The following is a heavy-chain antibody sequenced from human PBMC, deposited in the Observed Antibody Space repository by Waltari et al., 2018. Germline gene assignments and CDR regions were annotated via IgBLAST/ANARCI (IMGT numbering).Heavy chain of an antibody. CDR1: GGSFSGYY. J-gene: IGHJ4*02. Sequence: QVQLQQWGAGLLKPSETLSLTCAVYGGSFSGYYWSWIRQPPGKGLEWIGEINHSGSTNYTPSLKSRVTISVDTSKNQFSLKLSSVTAADTAVYYCARKEGVTGTPYYFDYWGQGTLVTVSS. CDR3: ARKEGVTGTPYYFDY. D-gene: IGHD1-7*01. CDR2: INHSGST. V-gene: IGHV4-34*01.